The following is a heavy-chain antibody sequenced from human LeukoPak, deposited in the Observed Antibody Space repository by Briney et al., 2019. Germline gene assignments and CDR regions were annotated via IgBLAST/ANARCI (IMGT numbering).Heavy chain of an antibody. CDR1: GGSISSYY. CDR3: ARGGQQLDYDY. V-gene: IGHV4-59*01. J-gene: IGHJ4*02. Sequence: SETLSLTCTVYGGSISSYYWSWLRQPPGKGLEWIGYIYYSGSTNYNPSLKSRVTISVDTSKNQFSLKLSSVTAADTAVYYCARGGQQLDYDYWGQGTLVTVSS. CDR2: IYYSGST. D-gene: IGHD6-13*01.